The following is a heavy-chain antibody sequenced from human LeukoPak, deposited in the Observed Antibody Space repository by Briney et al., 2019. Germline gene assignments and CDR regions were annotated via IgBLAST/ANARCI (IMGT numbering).Heavy chain of an antibody. J-gene: IGHJ4*02. V-gene: IGHV4-39*07. CDR1: GGSISTSSYY. Sequence: SETLSLTCTVSGGSISTSSYYWGWIRQPPGKGLEWIGSIYYSGSTYYNPSLKSRVTISVDKSKNQFSLNLSSVTAADTAVYFCARDRGTMIVTRYFDYWGQGTLVTVSS. CDR2: IYYSGST. D-gene: IGHD3-22*01. CDR3: ARDRGTMIVTRYFDY.